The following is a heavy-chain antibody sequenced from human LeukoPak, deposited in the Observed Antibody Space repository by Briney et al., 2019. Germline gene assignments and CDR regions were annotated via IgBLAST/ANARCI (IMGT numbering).Heavy chain of an antibody. CDR2: IYYSGST. V-gene: IGHV4-59*01. J-gene: IGHJ4*02. CDR1: GGSISSYY. CDR3: ARGNVLLWFGELPPYDY. Sequence: SETLSLTCTVSGGSISSYYWSWIRQPPGKGLEWIGYIYYSGSTNYNPSLKSRVTISVDTSKNQFSLKLSSVTAADTAVYYCARGNVLLWFGELPPYDYWGQGTLVTVSS. D-gene: IGHD3-10*01.